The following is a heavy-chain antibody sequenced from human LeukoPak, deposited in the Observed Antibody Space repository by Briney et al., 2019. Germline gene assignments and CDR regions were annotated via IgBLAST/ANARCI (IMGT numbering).Heavy chain of an antibody. CDR3: ARSLGQWLTNFDY. CDR1: GFTFSSYW. V-gene: IGHV3-7*01. CDR2: IKQDGSEK. J-gene: IGHJ4*02. Sequence: GGSLRLSCAASGFTFSSYWMSWVRQAPGKGLGWVANIKQDGSEKYYVDSVKGRFTISRDNAKDSLYLQMNSLRAEDTAVYYCARSLGQWLTNFDYWGQGTLVTVSS. D-gene: IGHD6-19*01.